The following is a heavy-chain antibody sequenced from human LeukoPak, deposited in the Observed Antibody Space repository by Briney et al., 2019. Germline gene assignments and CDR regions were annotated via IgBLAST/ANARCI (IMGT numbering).Heavy chain of an antibody. Sequence: PGGSLRLSCAASGFTFSSYAMSWVRQAPGKGLEWVANIKQDGSEKYYVDSVKGRFTISRDNAKNSLYLQMNSLRAEDTAVYYCARASRDIVATIWGQGTLVTVSS. D-gene: IGHD5-12*01. J-gene: IGHJ4*02. CDR3: ARASRDIVATI. CDR2: IKQDGSEK. CDR1: GFTFSSYA. V-gene: IGHV3-7*01.